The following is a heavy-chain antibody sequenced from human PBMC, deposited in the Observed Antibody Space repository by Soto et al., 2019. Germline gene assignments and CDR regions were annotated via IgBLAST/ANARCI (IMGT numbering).Heavy chain of an antibody. V-gene: IGHV3-64*01. D-gene: IGHD2-2*01. Sequence: EVQLVESGGGLVQPGGSLRLSCAASGFTFSSYAMHWVRQAPGKGLEYVSAISSNGGSTYYTNSVKGRFTISRDNSKNTLYLQMGSLRAENMAVYYCARVRCSSTSCPRHVGYGMDVWGQGTTVTVSS. CDR3: ARVRCSSTSCPRHVGYGMDV. CDR1: GFTFSSYA. CDR2: ISSNGGST. J-gene: IGHJ6*02.